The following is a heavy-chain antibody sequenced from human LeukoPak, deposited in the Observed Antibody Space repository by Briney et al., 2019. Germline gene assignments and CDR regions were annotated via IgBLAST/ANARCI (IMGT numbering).Heavy chain of an antibody. CDR1: GFTFSSYG. CDR2: ISYDGSNK. Sequence: PGGSLRLSCAASGFTFSSYGMHWVRQAPGKGLEWVAVISYDGSNKWYADSVKGRFTISRDNSKNTLYLQMNGLRAEDTAVYYCVRRSGSDYDAFDIWGQGTMVTVSS. CDR3: VRRSGSDYDAFDI. D-gene: IGHD5-12*01. J-gene: IGHJ3*02. V-gene: IGHV3-30*03.